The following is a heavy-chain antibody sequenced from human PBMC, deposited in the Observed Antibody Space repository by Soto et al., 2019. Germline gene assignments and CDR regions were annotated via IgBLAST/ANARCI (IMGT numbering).Heavy chain of an antibody. CDR2: IYYSGST. CDR1: GGSISGGDYY. Sequence: SETLSLTCTVSGGSISGGDYYLSWIRQPPGKGLEWIGYIYYSGSTYYNPSLKSRVTISVDTSKNQFSLKLSSVTAADTAVYYCARGEGSSSWYRYYYYYGMDVWGQGTTVTVSS. V-gene: IGHV4-30-4*01. J-gene: IGHJ6*02. CDR3: ARGEGSSSWYRYYYYYGMDV. D-gene: IGHD6-13*01.